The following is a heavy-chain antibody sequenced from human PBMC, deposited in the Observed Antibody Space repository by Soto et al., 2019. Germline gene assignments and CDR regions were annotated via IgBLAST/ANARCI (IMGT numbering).Heavy chain of an antibody. CDR3: ARDCSSSWPGPYYYYGMDV. J-gene: IGHJ6*02. Sequence: SETLSLTCTVSGGSISSGDYYWSWIRQPPGKGLEWIGYIYYSGSTYYNPSLKSRVTISVDTSKNQFSLKLSSVTAADTAVYYCARDCSSSWPGPYYYYGMDVWGQGTTVTVSS. CDR1: GGSISSGDYY. V-gene: IGHV4-30-4*01. D-gene: IGHD6-13*01. CDR2: IYYSGST.